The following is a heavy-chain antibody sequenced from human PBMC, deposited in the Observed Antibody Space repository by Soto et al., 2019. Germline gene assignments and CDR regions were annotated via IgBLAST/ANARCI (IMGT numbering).Heavy chain of an antibody. Sequence: QVQLQESAPGLVKPSQTLSLTCTVSGGSISSGGYYWSWIRQHPGKGLEGIGYIYYSGSTYYNPSLKRRVTISVDTSKNQYSLKLSSVTAADTAVYYCARDKDFWSGDDYYYYGMDVWGQGTTVTVSS. V-gene: IGHV4-31*03. D-gene: IGHD3-3*01. CDR2: IYYSGST. CDR1: GGSISSGGYY. CDR3: ARDKDFWSGDDYYYYGMDV. J-gene: IGHJ6*02.